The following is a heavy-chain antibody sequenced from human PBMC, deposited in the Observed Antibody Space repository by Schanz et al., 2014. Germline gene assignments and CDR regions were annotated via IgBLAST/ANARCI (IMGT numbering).Heavy chain of an antibody. V-gene: IGHV1-2*02. CDR1: GYTLSAYS. Sequence: QVQLVQSGTQVKRPGASVKVSCKASGYTLSAYSLHWVRQAPGQGLEWMGWINPNTGGTNFAQKLQGRVTVTRDTSISTVYRELSRVTYEDTAVYYCARDDRACYYGMDVWGQGTTXTVSS. CDR3: ARDDRACYYGMDV. CDR2: INPNTGGT. D-gene: IGHD3-22*01. J-gene: IGHJ6*02.